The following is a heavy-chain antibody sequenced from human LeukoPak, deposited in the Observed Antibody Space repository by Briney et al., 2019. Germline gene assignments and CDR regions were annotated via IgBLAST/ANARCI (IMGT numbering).Heavy chain of an antibody. CDR3: ATVTTGALFDY. J-gene: IGHJ4*02. D-gene: IGHD4-17*01. CDR1: GGSISSYY. V-gene: IGHV4-59*01. Sequence: SETLSLTCTVSGGSISSYYWSWIRQPPGKGLEWIGYIYYSGSTNYNPSLKSRVTISVDTSKNQFSLKLSSVTAADTAVYYCATVTTGALFDYWGQGTLVTVSS. CDR2: IYYSGST.